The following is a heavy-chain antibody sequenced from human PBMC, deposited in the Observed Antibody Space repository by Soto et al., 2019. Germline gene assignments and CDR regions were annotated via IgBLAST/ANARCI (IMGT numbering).Heavy chain of an antibody. D-gene: IGHD3-16*01. CDR2: ITFGSSHI. J-gene: IGHJ4*02. CDR3: SRSPEVGVRGAY. CDR1: GFPFSAYN. V-gene: IGHV3-21*01. Sequence: GSLRLSCTGSGFPFSAYNINWVRQAPGKGLEWVSSITFGSSHIYQPNSMKGRFTISRDDAKNSVYLQIDSLRDEDTALYYCSRSPEVGVRGAYWGQGTLVTVPQ.